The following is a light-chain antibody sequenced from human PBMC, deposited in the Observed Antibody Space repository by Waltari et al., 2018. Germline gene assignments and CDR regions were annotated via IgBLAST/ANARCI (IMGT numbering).Light chain of an antibody. CDR1: QKIDSW. CDR2: KAA. J-gene: IGKJ1*01. V-gene: IGKV1-5*03. CDR3: QQYNSYTWT. Sequence: CRGSQKIDSWLACCQQKPAKAPKRLIYKAANLESGVPSRFSGSGSGTEFTLTISSLQPDDFATYHCQQYNSYTWTFGQGTKVEIK.